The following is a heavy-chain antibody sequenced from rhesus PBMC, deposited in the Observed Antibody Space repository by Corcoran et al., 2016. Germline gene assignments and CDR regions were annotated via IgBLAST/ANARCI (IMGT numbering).Heavy chain of an antibody. CDR1: GYSISSGYA. CDR3: AGHIAAGLAFDF. Sequence: QLQLQESGPGLLKPSETLSLTCAVSGYSISSGYAWSWFRQPPRKGLVWIGYIYGSSGCTNYTPSLKKRGTISKDTSKHQFSLKLSSVTAADTAVYYCAGHIAAGLAFDFWGQGLRVTVSS. V-gene: IGHV4-76*01. J-gene: IGHJ3*01. D-gene: IGHD6-13*01. CDR2: IYGSSGCT.